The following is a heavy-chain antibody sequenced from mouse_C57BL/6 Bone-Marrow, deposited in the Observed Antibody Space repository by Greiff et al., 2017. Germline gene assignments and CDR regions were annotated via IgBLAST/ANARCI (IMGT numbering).Heavy chain of an antibody. V-gene: IGHV1-18*01. CDR3: ARSGDLSWFAY. Sequence: VQLQQSGPELVKPGASVKIPCKASGYTFTDYNMDWVKQSPGKSLEWIGDINPNNGGTIYNQKIKGQATLTVDKSSRTACMELRSLTSGDTAVYYCARSGDLSWFAYWGQGTLVTVSA. J-gene: IGHJ3*01. CDR1: GYTFTDYN. CDR2: INPNNGGT. D-gene: IGHD2-13*01.